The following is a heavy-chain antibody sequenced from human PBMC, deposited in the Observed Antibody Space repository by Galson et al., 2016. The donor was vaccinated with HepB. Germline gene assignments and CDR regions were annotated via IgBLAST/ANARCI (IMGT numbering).Heavy chain of an antibody. Sequence: SLRLSCAASGFSVKSNYMTWVRQAPGKGLEWVSVLYTSDSAFYADSVKGRFTISRDDSNNTLYLQMNDLRDDDTAVYYCARGGWIPGAGTDYWGQGTLVTVSS. D-gene: IGHD6-13*01. CDR1: GFSVKSNY. CDR3: ARGGWIPGAGTDY. J-gene: IGHJ4*02. V-gene: IGHV3-66*01. CDR2: LYTSDSA.